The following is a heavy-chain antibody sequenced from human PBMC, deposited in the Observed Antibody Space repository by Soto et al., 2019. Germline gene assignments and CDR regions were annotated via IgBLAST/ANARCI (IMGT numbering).Heavy chain of an antibody. V-gene: IGHV4-59*12. CDR2: IYYSGST. Sequence: SETLSLTCTVSGCSISSYYWSWIRQPPGKGLEWIGYIYYSGSTNYNPSLKSRVTISVDTSKNQFSLKLSSVTAADTAVYYCAREYCSGGSCYSKFPYAFDIWGQGTMVTITS. CDR1: GCSISSYY. J-gene: IGHJ3*02. D-gene: IGHD2-15*01. CDR3: AREYCSGGSCYSKFPYAFDI.